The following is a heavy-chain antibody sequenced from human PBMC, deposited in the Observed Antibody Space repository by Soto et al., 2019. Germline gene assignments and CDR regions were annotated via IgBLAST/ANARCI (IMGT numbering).Heavy chain of an antibody. Sequence: ASVKVSCKASGYTFTGYYMHWVRQAPGQGLEWMGWINPNSGGTNYAQKLQGWVTMTRDTSISTAYMELSRLRSDDTAVYYCARGEDIAATISAFDIWGQGTMVTVSS. V-gene: IGHV1-2*04. CDR1: GYTFTGYY. D-gene: IGHD5-12*01. J-gene: IGHJ3*02. CDR3: ARGEDIAATISAFDI. CDR2: INPNSGGT.